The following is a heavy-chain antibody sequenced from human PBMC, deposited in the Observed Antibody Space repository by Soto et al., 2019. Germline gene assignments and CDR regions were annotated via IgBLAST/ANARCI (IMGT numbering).Heavy chain of an antibody. V-gene: IGHV3-7*01. Sequence: PGGSLRLSCAASGFVFGSYWMSWVRQAPGKGLEWVANIKEDGSEKYYVDSVKGRFTISRDNAKNSLYLQMNSLRAEDTAVYYCARDLSIAVTPGITNTFDCWGQGTLVTV. J-gene: IGHJ4*02. CDR3: ARDLSIAVTPGITNTFDC. D-gene: IGHD6-19*01. CDR1: GFVFGSYW. CDR2: IKEDGSEK.